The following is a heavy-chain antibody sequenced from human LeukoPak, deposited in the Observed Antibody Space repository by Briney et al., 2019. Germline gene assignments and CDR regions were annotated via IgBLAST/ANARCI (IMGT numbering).Heavy chain of an antibody. CDR3: ASLAIPGRTGYYLNYFDY. D-gene: IGHD3/OR15-3a*01. J-gene: IGHJ4*02. V-gene: IGHV4-38-2*02. CDR1: GYSISRGYY. Sequence: SETLSLTCTVSGYSISRGYYWGWIRQPPGKGLEWIGSIYHSGSTYYNPSLKSRVTISVDTSKNQFSLKLSSVTAADTAVYYCASLAIPGRTGYYLNYFDYWGQGTLVTVSS. CDR2: IYHSGST.